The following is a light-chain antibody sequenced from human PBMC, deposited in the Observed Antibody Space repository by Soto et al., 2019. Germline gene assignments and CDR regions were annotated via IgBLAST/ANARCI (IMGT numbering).Light chain of an antibody. V-gene: IGKV1-5*02. Sequence: DIQMLQSPSTLSSSVGDRATIICRASQSISSWLAWYQQKPGKAPKLLIYDASSLESGVPSRFSGSGSGTEFTLTISSLQPDDFATYYCQQYNSYSRTFGQGTKVDIK. J-gene: IGKJ1*01. CDR1: QSISSW. CDR2: DAS. CDR3: QQYNSYSRT.